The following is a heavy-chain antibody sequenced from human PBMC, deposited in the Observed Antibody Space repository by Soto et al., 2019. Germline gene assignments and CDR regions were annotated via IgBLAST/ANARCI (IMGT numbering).Heavy chain of an antibody. V-gene: IGHV4-39*01. CDR3: ASLADWGSGNS. D-gene: IGHD3-10*01. Sequence: QLQLQESRPGLVKPSETLSLTCTVSGGSISSSSYYWGWIRQPPGKGLEWIGSIYYSGSTYYNPSLKSRVTISVDTSKNQFPLKLTSVTAADTAVYYCASLADWGSGNSWGQGTLVTVSS. J-gene: IGHJ4*02. CDR2: IYYSGST. CDR1: GGSISSSSYY.